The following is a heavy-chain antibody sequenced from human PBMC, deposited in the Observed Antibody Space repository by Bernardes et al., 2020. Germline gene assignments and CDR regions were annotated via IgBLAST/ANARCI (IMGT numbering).Heavy chain of an antibody. J-gene: IGHJ4*02. CDR3: ARGRSPERPLDY. V-gene: IGHV1-8*01. Sequence: ASVKVSCKASGYTFTSYDINWVRQATGQGLEWMGWMNPNSGNTGYAQKFQGRVTMTRNTSISTAYMELSSLRSEDTAVYYCARGRSPERPLDYWGQGTLVTVSS. D-gene: IGHD1-1*01. CDR1: GYTFTSYD. CDR2: MNPNSGNT.